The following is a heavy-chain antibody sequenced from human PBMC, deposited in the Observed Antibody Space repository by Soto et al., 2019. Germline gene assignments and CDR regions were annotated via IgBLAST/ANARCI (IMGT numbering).Heavy chain of an antibody. Sequence: QVQLVQSGAEVKKPGASVKVSCKASGYTLTTFFMHWERQYPGQGLEWKGVINPGYPAGRSTTYPQKYQGRVTMTTDSSTSTVYMELSRLRSDATAVYYCARDASVAGATTGMDVWGQGTTVTVSS. CDR3: ARDASVAGATTGMDV. CDR2: INPGYPAGRST. CDR1: GYTLTTFF. D-gene: IGHD1-26*01. J-gene: IGHJ6*02. V-gene: IGHV1-46*01.